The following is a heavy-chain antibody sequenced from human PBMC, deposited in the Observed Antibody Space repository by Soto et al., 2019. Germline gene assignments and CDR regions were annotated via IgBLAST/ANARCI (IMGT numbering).Heavy chain of an antibody. V-gene: IGHV3-15*01. CDR1: GFTFSNAW. CDR3: TTGGSTSTYGMDV. Sequence: EVQLVESGGGLVKPGGSLRLSCAASGFTFSNAWMSWVRQAPGKGLEWVGRIKSKTDGGTTDYAAPVKGRFTISRDDSKNTLYLQTNSLKTEDTAVYYCTTGGSTSTYGMDVWGQGTTVTVSS. CDR2: IKSKTDGGTT. D-gene: IGHD2-2*01. J-gene: IGHJ6*02.